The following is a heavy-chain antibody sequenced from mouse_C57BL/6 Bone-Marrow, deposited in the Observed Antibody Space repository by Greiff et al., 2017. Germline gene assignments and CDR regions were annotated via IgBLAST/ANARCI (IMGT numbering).Heavy chain of an antibody. Sequence: QSGPGMVKPSQSLSLTCTVTGYSLTSGYVWHWIRHFPGNKLECMGYISYSCSTHYNPSLTSRISITHDTSKNHYILKVNSVTTEDTATYYCARGNYSNFFMDYWGQGTTLTVSS. CDR1: GYSLTSGYV. CDR2: ISYSCST. V-gene: IGHV3-1*01. J-gene: IGHJ2*01. CDR3: ARGNYSNFFMDY. D-gene: IGHD2-5*01.